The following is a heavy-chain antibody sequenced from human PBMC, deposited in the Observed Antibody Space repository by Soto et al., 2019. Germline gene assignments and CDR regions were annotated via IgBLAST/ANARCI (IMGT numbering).Heavy chain of an antibody. D-gene: IGHD3-10*01. CDR1: GLTFSTFSQYA. Sequence: EVRLLQSGGGLVQPGGSLTLSCAASGLTFSTFSQYAMSWVRQAPGKGLEWVSTISNSGDDTYYAESVKGRLTVSRDNSKETLFLQRSGLRAEGTAVYYCANPDRYASGSYPFAFPNDAFDLWGQGTMVTVSS. CDR2: ISNSGDDT. J-gene: IGHJ3*01. V-gene: IGHV3-23*01. CDR3: ANPDRYASGSYPFAFPNDAFDL.